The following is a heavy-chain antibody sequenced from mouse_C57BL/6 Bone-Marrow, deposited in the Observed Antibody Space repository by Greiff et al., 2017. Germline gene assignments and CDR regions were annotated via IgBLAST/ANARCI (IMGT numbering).Heavy chain of an antibody. CDR3: ARKRYYGSSFDY. CDR1: GYTFTSYW. J-gene: IGHJ2*01. Sequence: QVQLQQPGAELVKPGASVKLSCKASGYTFTSYWMHWVKQRPGQGLEWIGMIHPNSGSTNYNEKFKSKATLTVDKSSSTAYMQLSSLTSEDSAVYYCARKRYYGSSFDYWGQGTTLTVSS. CDR2: IHPNSGST. V-gene: IGHV1-64*01. D-gene: IGHD1-1*01.